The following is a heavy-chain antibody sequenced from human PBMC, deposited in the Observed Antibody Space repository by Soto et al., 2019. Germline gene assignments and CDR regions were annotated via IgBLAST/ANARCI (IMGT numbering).Heavy chain of an antibody. D-gene: IGHD6-19*01. CDR2: ISGSGEST. Sequence: EVQLLESGGGLVQPGGSLRLSCAASGFTLRDYAMNWVRQAPGKGLAWVSTISGSGESTYYTNSVKGRFTISRDNSKNIVYLQMNSLTDADTAVYYFVKNQVSLALAGLDVFDVWGQGTMVTVSS. V-gene: IGHV3-23*01. CDR3: VKNQVSLALAGLDVFDV. CDR1: GFTLRDYA. J-gene: IGHJ3*01.